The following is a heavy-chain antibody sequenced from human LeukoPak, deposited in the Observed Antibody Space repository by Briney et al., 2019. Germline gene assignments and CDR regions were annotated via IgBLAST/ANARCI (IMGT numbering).Heavy chain of an antibody. D-gene: IGHD3-22*01. Sequence: GGSLRLSCAASGFTFSDYYMSWIRQAPGKGLEWVAVISYDGSNKYYADSVKGRFTVSRDNSMNRLYLQMNSLRAEDTAVYYCARERASFYYDSSSVSGAFDIWGQGTMVTVSS. V-gene: IGHV3-30*13. CDR1: GFTFSDYY. J-gene: IGHJ3*02. CDR2: ISYDGSNK. CDR3: ARERASFYYDSSSVSGAFDI.